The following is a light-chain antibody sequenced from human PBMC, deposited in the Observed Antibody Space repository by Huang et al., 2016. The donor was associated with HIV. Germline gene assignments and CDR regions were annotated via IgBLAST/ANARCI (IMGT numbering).Light chain of an antibody. Sequence: DIQMTQSPSSLSASVGDRVIITCRASQSISSYLNWYQQQPGKAPNLLIYAASSLQSGGPPRFSGSGSGTDFTLTIRSLQPEDFATYSCQQSYSNPFTFGAGTKVDVK. CDR3: QQSYSNPFT. CDR2: AAS. V-gene: IGKV1-39*01. J-gene: IGKJ3*01. CDR1: QSISSY.